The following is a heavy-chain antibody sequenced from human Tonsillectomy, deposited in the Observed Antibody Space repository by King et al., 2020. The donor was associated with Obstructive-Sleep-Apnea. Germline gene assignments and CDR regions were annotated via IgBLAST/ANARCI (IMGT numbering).Heavy chain of an antibody. V-gene: IGHV1-18*01. CDR3: ARGQVPAAIGIYYGMDV. CDR2: ISAYNGNT. J-gene: IGHJ6*02. D-gene: IGHD2-2*01. Sequence: QLVQSGAEVKKPGASVKVSCKASGYTFTSYDISWVRQAPGQGLEWMGWISAYNGNTNYAQKLPGRVTMTTDTSTSTAFMELRCLGSDDTAVYYCARGQVPAAIGIYYGMDVWGQGTTVTVSS. CDR1: GYTFTSYD.